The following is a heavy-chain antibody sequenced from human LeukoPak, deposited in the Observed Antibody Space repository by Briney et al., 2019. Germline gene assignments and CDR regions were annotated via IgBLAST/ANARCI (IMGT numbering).Heavy chain of an antibody. Sequence: PSETLSLTCTVSGGSISSYYWSWIRQPPGKGLEWIGYIYYSGSTNYNPSLKSRVTMSIDTSKKQFSLKLDSVTAADTAVYYCARWDSSSSAFDYWGQGTLVTVSS. CDR3: ARWDSSSSAFDY. CDR2: IYYSGST. D-gene: IGHD6-6*01. CDR1: GGSISSYY. V-gene: IGHV4-59*01. J-gene: IGHJ4*02.